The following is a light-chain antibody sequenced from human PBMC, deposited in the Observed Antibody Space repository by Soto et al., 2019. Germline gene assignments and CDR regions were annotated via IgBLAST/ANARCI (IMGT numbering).Light chain of an antibody. CDR3: QHYNSYSPRYT. CDR1: QSISSW. J-gene: IGKJ2*01. Sequence: DIQMTQSPSTLSASVGDRVTITCRASQSISSWLAGYQQKPGKAPKLLIYKASSLESGVPSRFSGSGSGTEFTLTISSLQPDDFATYYCQHYNSYSPRYTFGQGTKLDIK. V-gene: IGKV1-5*03. CDR2: KAS.